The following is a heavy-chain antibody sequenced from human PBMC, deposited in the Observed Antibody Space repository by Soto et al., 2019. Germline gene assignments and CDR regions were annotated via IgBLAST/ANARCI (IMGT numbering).Heavy chain of an antibody. J-gene: IGHJ3*02. CDR2: INPATGAA. V-gene: IGHV1-2*02. D-gene: IGHD3-3*01. Sequence: QLHLVQSGAVVKKPGASVTVSCSASGYPVTAYYMHWVRQAPGRGLEWMGGINPATGAAKYTQTFQGRVTMARDTSTSTGLMELSGLTSEGTAGFYCARGGGVGVAGSAAFDMWGQGTLVTVSS. CDR3: ARGGGVGVAGSAAFDM. CDR1: GYPVTAYY.